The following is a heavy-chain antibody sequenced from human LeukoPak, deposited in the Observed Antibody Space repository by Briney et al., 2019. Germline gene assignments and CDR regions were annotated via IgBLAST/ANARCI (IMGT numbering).Heavy chain of an antibody. D-gene: IGHD2-15*01. V-gene: IGHV3-30*02. J-gene: IGHJ4*02. CDR2: IWSDGNEK. Sequence: PGGSLRLSCAASGFSFSTYGMHWVRQAPGKGLEWVTSIWSDGNEKYYADSVKGRFTISRDNSKSTLFLQMNSLRGEDTAVYYCSQERDRRGYFDYWGQGTLVTVSS. CDR3: SQERDRRGYFDY. CDR1: GFSFSTYG.